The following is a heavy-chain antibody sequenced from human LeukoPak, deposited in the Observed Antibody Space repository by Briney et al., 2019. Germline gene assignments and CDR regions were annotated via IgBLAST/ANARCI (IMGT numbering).Heavy chain of an antibody. V-gene: IGHV3-23*01. CDR2: ISGSDST. Sequence: PGGSLRLSCAASGFTFSSYAMSWVRQAPGKGLEWVSAISGSDSTYYADSVKGRFTISRDNSKNTLYLQMNSLRAEDTALYYCAKGVRFLDWWILDYWGQGSLVTVSS. D-gene: IGHD3-9*01. J-gene: IGHJ4*02. CDR1: GFTFSSYA. CDR3: AKGVRFLDWWILDY.